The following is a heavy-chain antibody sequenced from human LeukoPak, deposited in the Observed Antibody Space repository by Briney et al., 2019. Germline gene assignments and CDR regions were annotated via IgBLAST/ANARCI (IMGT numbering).Heavy chain of an antibody. V-gene: IGHV3-21*04. CDR1: GFTFSSHT. CDR3: AREGGSTVTTKNFGY. J-gene: IGHJ4*02. Sequence: PGGSLRLSCAASGFTFSSHTMNWVRQAPGKGLEWVACVSSNVNKMYYAESVRGRFTVSRDNAGNSLYLQMNSLRAEDTAVYYCAREGGSTVTTKNFGYWGQGTLVTVSS. D-gene: IGHD4-17*01. CDR2: VSSNVNKM.